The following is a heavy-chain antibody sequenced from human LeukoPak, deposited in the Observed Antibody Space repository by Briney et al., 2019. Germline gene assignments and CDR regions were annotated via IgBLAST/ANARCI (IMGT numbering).Heavy chain of an antibody. D-gene: IGHD3-10*01. J-gene: IGHJ4*02. Sequence: SETLSLTCTVSGGSISSGSYYWSWIRQPAGKGLEWIGRIYTSGSTNYNPSLKSRVTISVDTSKNQFSLKLSSVTAADTAVYYCARDYLDGSGSSREWGQGTLVTVSS. V-gene: IGHV4-61*02. CDR2: IYTSGST. CDR1: GGSISSGSYY. CDR3: ARDYLDGSGSSRE.